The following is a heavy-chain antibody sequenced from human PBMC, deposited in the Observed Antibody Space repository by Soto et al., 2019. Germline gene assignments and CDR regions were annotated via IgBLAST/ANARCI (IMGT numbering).Heavy chain of an antibody. Sequence: QVQLVQSGAEVKKPGSSVKVSCKASGGVFRNYAINWVRQAPGQGLEWMGGIIPAFGTADYPQKFQGRVTIPADESTTTAYMELTSLKTEDTAVYFCARDRWGSYSFDSWGQGTLVTVAS. D-gene: IGHD1-26*01. CDR3: ARDRWGSYSFDS. J-gene: IGHJ5*01. V-gene: IGHV1-69*01. CDR2: IIPAFGTA. CDR1: GGVFRNYA.